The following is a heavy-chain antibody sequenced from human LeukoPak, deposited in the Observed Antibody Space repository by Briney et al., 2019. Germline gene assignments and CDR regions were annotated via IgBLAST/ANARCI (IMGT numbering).Heavy chain of an antibody. J-gene: IGHJ4*02. CDR3: ARDLSGY. V-gene: IGHV3-21*01. Sequence: GGSLRLSCAASAFSLNAYNMNWVRQAPGKGLEWVSSISYTGTYIYYADSVKGRFTISRDNSKNTLYLQMNSLRAEDTAVYYCARDLSGYWGQGTLVTVSS. D-gene: IGHD3-10*01. CDR2: ISYTGTYI. CDR1: AFSLNAYN.